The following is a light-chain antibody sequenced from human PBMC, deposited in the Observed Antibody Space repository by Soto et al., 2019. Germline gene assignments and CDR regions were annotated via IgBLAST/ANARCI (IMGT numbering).Light chain of an antibody. CDR1: QTISTY. CDR3: QQSYSTPRLT. Sequence: DIQMTQSPPSLSASVGDRVNITCRASQTISTYLHWYQQKPGEVPNLLIYGVSTLQSGTPSRFGGSGSGTDFTLTISNLQPEDSATYYCQQSYSTPRLTFGGGDQGGYQ. CDR2: GVS. J-gene: IGKJ4*01. V-gene: IGKV1-39*01.